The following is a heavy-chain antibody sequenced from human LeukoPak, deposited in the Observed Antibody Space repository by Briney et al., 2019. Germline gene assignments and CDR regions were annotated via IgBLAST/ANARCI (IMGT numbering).Heavy chain of an antibody. V-gene: IGHV1-18*01. CDR3: AEAYYDILTGYYNVIGHNGGSFDY. Sequence: ASLKVSCKASVYTFTSYGISWVGQAPGQGLEWMGGISAYNGKKNYPQKLQGRVTIPTDTTTSTAYMELRSMRSDDTGVYYCAEAYYDILTGYYNVIGHNGGSFDYWGQGTLVTVSS. J-gene: IGHJ4*02. D-gene: IGHD3-9*01. CDR1: VYTFTSYG. CDR2: ISAYNGKK.